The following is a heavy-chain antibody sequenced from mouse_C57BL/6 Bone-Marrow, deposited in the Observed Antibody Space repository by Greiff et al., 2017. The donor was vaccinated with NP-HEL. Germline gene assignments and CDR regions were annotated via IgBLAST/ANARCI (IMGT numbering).Heavy chain of an antibody. CDR2: FHPYNDDI. CDR3: ERRSNFAYAMDY. CDR1: GYTFTTYP. D-gene: IGHD1-1*01. V-gene: IGHV1-47*01. Sequence: QVQLQQSGAELVKPGASVKMSCKASGYTFTTYPIEWMKQSHGKCLEWIGNFHPYNDDIKYNEKFKGKATLPVEKSSNTVYLDLRRFTSDDSAVYYSERRSNFAYAMDYWGQGTSVTVSS. J-gene: IGHJ4*01.